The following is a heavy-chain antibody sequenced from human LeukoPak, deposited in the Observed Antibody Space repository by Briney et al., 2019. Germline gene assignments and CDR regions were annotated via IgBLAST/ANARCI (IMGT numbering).Heavy chain of an antibody. CDR1: GFTFSNYE. Sequence: PGGSLRLSCAASGFTFSNYEMNWVRQAPGKGLEWVSYISSSAGTLYYADSVKGRFTISRDDAKKSLYLQMNSLRAEDTAVYHCAREGNWNNFDYWGQGTLVTVSS. CDR3: AREGNWNNFDY. V-gene: IGHV3-48*03. D-gene: IGHD1-1*01. CDR2: ISSSAGTL. J-gene: IGHJ4*02.